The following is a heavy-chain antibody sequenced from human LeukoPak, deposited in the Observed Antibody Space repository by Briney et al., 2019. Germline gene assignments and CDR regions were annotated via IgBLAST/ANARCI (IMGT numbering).Heavy chain of an antibody. D-gene: IGHD3-3*01. J-gene: IGHJ4*02. CDR3: ARVRSDFWSGRNFDY. V-gene: IGHV4-39*07. CDR1: GGSISSSSYY. Sequence: SETLSLTCTVSGGSISSSSYYWGWIRQPPGKGLEWIGSIYYSGSTYYNPSLKSRVTISVDTSKNQFSLKLSSVTAADTAVYYCARVRSDFWSGRNFDYWGQGTLVTVSS. CDR2: IYYSGST.